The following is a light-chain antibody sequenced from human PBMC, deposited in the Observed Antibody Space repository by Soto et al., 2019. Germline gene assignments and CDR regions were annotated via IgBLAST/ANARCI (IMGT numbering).Light chain of an antibody. V-gene: IGKV1-5*01. Sequence: DIQMTQSPSPLSASLGDRVTIPCRAIQSISSWLAWFQQKPGKAPKLLIYVASSLESGVPSRFSGSGSGTEFTLTISSLQPDDFATYYCQQYNSYSGTFGQGTKLEIK. CDR1: QSISSW. CDR3: QQYNSYSGT. CDR2: VAS. J-gene: IGKJ2*01.